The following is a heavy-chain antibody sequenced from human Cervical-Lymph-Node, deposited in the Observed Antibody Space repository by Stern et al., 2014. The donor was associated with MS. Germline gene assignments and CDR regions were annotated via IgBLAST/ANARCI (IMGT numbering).Heavy chain of an antibody. CDR1: GYNFTDYW. D-gene: IGHD6-13*01. CDR2: IYPDDSDT. Sequence: VQLVQSGAEVMNPGESLKISCEGSGYNFTDYWFGWVRQMPGKGLEWIGVIYPDDSDTRYSPSFQGQVTISADKSISTAFLQWNSLKASDTAMYYCATSRGFSTGWYFFDSWGQGTLVTVSS. J-gene: IGHJ4*02. CDR3: ATSRGFSTGWYFFDS. V-gene: IGHV5-51*01.